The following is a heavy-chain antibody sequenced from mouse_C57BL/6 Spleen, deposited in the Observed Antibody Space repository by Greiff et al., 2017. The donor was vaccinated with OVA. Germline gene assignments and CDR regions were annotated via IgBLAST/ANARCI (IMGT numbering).Heavy chain of an antibody. CDR2: IYPGSGST. J-gene: IGHJ3*01. V-gene: IGHV1-55*01. D-gene: IGHD4-1*01. Sequence: QVHVKQPGAELVKPGASVKMSCKASGYTFTSYWITWVKQRPGQGLEWIGDIYPGSGSTNYNEKFKSKATLTVDTSSSTAYMQLSSLTSEDSAVYYCARRGELGQGFAYWGQGTLVTVSA. CDR1: GYTFTSYW. CDR3: ARRGELGQGFAY.